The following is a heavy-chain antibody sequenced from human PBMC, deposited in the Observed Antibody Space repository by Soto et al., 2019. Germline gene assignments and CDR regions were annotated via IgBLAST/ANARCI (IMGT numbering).Heavy chain of an antibody. Sequence: SETLSLTCAVYGGSFSGYYWSWIRQPPGKGLEWIGEINHSGSTDYNQSLKSRVTISVETAKNQFSLKLRSVTAADTAVYYCAKNSTINRTTYYNYRHTGMQVWGQGTPVTVSS. CDR1: GGSFSGYY. CDR3: AKNSTINRTTYYNYRHTGMQV. J-gene: IGHJ4*02. D-gene: IGHD1-1*01. CDR2: INHSGST. V-gene: IGHV4-34*01.